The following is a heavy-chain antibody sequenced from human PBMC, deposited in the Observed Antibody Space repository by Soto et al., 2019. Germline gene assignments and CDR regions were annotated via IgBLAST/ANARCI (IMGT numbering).Heavy chain of an antibody. CDR1: GFTFSSYG. CDR2: ISYDGSNK. J-gene: IGHJ4*02. Sequence: QVQLVESGRGVVQPGRSLRLSCAASGFTFSSYGMHWVRQAPGKGLEWVAVISYDGSNKYYADSVKGRFTISRDNSKNTLYLQMNSLRAEDTAVYYCAKDLGVGGQGTLVTVSS. V-gene: IGHV3-30*18. D-gene: IGHD3-3*01. CDR3: AKDLGV.